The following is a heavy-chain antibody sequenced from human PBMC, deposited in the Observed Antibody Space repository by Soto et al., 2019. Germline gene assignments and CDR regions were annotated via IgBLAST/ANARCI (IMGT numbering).Heavy chain of an antibody. J-gene: IGHJ4*02. CDR2: ISYDGSNK. CDR1: GFTFSSYG. CDR3: ANIHTTSGTDY. V-gene: IGHV3-30*18. Sequence: QVQLVESGGGVVQPGRSLRLSCAASGFTFSSYGMHWVRQAPGKGLEWVAVISYDGSNKYYADSVKGRFTISRDNSKNTLYLQMNSLRAEDTAVYYCANIHTTSGTDYWGQGTLVTVSS. D-gene: IGHD1-1*01.